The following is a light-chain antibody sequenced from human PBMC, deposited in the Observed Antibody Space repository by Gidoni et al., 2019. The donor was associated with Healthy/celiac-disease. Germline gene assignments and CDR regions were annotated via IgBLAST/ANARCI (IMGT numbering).Light chain of an antibody. CDR2: HAS. Sequence: SYELTQPPSVSVSPGQTASITCSGDKLGDKYACWYQQKPGQSPVLVIYHASKRPSGIPERFSGSNSGNTATLTISGTQAMDEADYYCQAWDSSTAYVFGGGTKLTVL. CDR3: QAWDSSTAYV. CDR1: KLGDKY. J-gene: IGLJ2*01. V-gene: IGLV3-1*01.